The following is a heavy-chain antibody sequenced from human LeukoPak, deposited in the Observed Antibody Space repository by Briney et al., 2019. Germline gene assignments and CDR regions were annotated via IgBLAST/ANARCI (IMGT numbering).Heavy chain of an antibody. Sequence: SETLSLTCAVYGGSFSGYYWSWIRQPPGKGLEWIGEISHRGITNYNPSLKVRSTISVDTSKNQSSLKLSSVTAADTAVYYCARGRPYCSSTSCGRPYYYCYYYMDVWGKGTTVTVSS. CDR2: ISHRGIT. D-gene: IGHD2-2*01. CDR3: ARGRPYCSSTSCGRPYYYCYYYMDV. CDR1: GGSFSGYY. J-gene: IGHJ6*03. V-gene: IGHV4-34*01.